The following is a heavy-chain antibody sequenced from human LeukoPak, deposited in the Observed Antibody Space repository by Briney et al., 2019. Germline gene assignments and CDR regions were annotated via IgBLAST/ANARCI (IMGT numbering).Heavy chain of an antibody. CDR2: ISGSGGST. CDR3: AKDSGSYSLPYYFDY. Sequence: GGSLRLSCAASGFTFSSYAMSWVRQAPGKGLEWVSAISGSGGSTYYADSVKGRFTISRDNSKNTLYLQMNSLRAEDTAVYYCAKDSGSYSLPYYFDYWGQGTLVTVSS. CDR1: GFTFSSYA. V-gene: IGHV3-23*01. J-gene: IGHJ4*02. D-gene: IGHD1-26*01.